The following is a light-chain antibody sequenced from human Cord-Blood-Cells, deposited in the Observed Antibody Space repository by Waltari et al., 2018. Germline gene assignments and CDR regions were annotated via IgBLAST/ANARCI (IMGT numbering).Light chain of an antibody. CDR3: QQSYSTPHT. CDR2: AAS. CDR1: QSISSY. Sequence: DIQMTQSPSSLSASLGDRIPITCRASQSISSYLNWYQQKPGKAPKLLIYAASSLQSGVPSRFSGSGSGTDFTLTISSLQPEDFATYYCQQSYSTPHTFGQGTKLEIK. V-gene: IGKV1-39*01. J-gene: IGKJ2*01.